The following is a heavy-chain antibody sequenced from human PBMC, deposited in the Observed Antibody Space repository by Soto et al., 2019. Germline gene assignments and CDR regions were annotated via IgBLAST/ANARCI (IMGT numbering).Heavy chain of an antibody. CDR3: ARDGGWAAAGIGWS. Sequence: QVQLQESGPGLVKPSQTLSLTCTVSGGSIRSGGYYWSWIRQHPGKGLEWIGYMSSSGSSYYNPSLKSRVMISVDTSDNQFSLKLSSVTAADTAVYYCARDGGWAAAGIGWSWGQGFLVTVSS. CDR1: GGSIRSGGYY. J-gene: IGHJ5*02. V-gene: IGHV4-31*03. CDR2: MSSSGSS. D-gene: IGHD6-13*01.